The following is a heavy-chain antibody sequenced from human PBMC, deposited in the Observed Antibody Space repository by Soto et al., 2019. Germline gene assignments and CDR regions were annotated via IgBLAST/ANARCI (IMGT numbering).Heavy chain of an antibody. J-gene: IGHJ5*02. D-gene: IGHD3-22*01. CDR2: ISSSSSYI. Sequence: EVQLVESGGGLVKPGGSLRLSCAASGFTFSSYSMNWVRQAPGKGLEWVSSISSSSSYIYYADSVKGRFTISRDNAKNSLYLQMNSLRAEDTAVYYCARGPYYYDSSGYYSPWGQGTLVTVSS. CDR3: ARGPYYYDSSGYYSP. V-gene: IGHV3-21*01. CDR1: GFTFSSYS.